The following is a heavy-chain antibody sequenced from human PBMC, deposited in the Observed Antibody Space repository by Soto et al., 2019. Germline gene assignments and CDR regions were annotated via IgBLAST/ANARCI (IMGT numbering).Heavy chain of an antibody. CDR3: AHRRDCSSASCFFDY. J-gene: IGHJ4*02. CDR1: GFSVSTSGVG. V-gene: IGHV2-5*02. CDR2: IYWDDDK. D-gene: IGHD2-2*01. Sequence: QITLKESGPTLVKPTQTLTLTCTLSGFSVSTSGVGVGWIRQPPGKALEWLALIYWDDDKRYSPSLKRRLTITKDTSKNQVVLTMTNMDPVDTATYYCAHRRDCSSASCFFDYWGQGTPVTVSS.